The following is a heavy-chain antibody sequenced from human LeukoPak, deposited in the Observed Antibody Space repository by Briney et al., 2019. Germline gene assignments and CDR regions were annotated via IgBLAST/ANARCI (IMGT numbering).Heavy chain of an antibody. V-gene: IGHV4-39*07. J-gene: IGHJ6*02. CDR3: ARAYTRITIFGVVPHYGMDV. CDR2: INHSGST. D-gene: IGHD3-3*01. CDR1: GGSISSGDYY. Sequence: PSETLSLTCTVSGGSISSGDYYWSWIRQPPGKGLEWIGEINHSGSTNYNPSLKSRVTISVDTSKNQFSLKLSSVTAADTAVYYCARAYTRITIFGVVPHYGMDVWGQGTTVTVSS.